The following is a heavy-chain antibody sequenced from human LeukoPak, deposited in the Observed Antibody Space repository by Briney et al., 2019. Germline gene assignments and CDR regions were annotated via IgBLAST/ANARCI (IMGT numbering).Heavy chain of an antibody. Sequence: PSETLSLTCTVSGASISSSDGYFWAWIRQPPGKGPDWIGIIDYRGTAFYNPSLESRVTISVETSNNFFSLKVRSVSAADTAQYYCARQAGAGTRWDYFDYWGQGIQVTVSS. V-gene: IGHV4-39*01. D-gene: IGHD4-23*01. CDR2: IDYRGTA. J-gene: IGHJ4*02. CDR3: ARQAGAGTRWDYFDY. CDR1: GASISSSDGYF.